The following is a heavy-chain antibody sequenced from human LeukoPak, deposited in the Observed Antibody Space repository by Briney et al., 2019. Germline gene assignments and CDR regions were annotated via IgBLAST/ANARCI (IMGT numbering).Heavy chain of an antibody. D-gene: IGHD3-10*01. J-gene: IGHJ4*02. CDR1: GGSTSNGAYF. CDR2: IYYSGST. CDR3: ARVGNYHGFY. V-gene: IGHV4-31*03. Sequence: SQTLSLTCTVSGGSTSNGAYFWTWIRQRPGKGLELIGYIYYSGSTYYNPSLKSRLTISVDTSENQFSLRLSSVTAADTAVYYCARVGNYHGFYWGQGTLVTVSS.